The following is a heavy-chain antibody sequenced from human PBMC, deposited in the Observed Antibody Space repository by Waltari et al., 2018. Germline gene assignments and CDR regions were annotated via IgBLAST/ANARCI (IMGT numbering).Heavy chain of an antibody. Sequence: QVQLVESVGGVVQPGRSLRLSCAAYGFTFSSYGMHWVRRAPGKGREWVEVRWYDVSNKDYADSVKGGFTCSRDKSKNTLYLQMNSLSAEDTAVYYCARCMTMVRGVIITYDAFDIWGQGTMVTVSS. D-gene: IGHD3-10*01. CDR2: RWYDVSNK. V-gene: IGHV3-33*01. J-gene: IGHJ3*02. CDR3: ARCMTMVRGVIITYDAFDI. CDR1: GFTFSSYG.